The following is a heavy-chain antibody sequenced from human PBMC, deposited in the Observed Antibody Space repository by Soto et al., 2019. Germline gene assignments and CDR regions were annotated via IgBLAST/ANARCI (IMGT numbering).Heavy chain of an antibody. V-gene: IGHV1-69*13. D-gene: IGHD2-2*01. J-gene: IGHJ6*02. CDR1: GGTFSSYA. CDR3: ARPDIVVVPAAPRPNYYYYGMDV. CDR2: IIPIFGTA. Sequence: ASVKVSCKASGGTFSSYAISWVRQAPGQGLEWMGGIIPIFGTANYAQKFQGRVTITADESTSTAYMELSSLRSEDTAVYYCARPDIVVVPAAPRPNYYYYGMDVWGQGTTVTVSS.